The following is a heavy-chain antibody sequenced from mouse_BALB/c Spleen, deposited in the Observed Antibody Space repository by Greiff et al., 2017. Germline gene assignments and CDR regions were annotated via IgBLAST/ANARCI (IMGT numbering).Heavy chain of an antibody. Sequence: EVKVVESGGDLVKPGGSLKLSCAASGFTFSSYGMSWVRQTPDKRLEWVATISSGGSYTYYPDSVKGRFTISRDNAKNTLYLQMSSLKSEDTAMYYCARNWDDYFDYWGQGTTLTVSS. CDR3: ARNWDDYFDY. CDR1: GFTFSSYG. J-gene: IGHJ2*01. D-gene: IGHD4-1*01. CDR2: ISSGGSYT. V-gene: IGHV5-6*01.